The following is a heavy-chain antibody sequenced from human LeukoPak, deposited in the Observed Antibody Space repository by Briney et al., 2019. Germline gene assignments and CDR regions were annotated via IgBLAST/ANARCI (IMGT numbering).Heavy chain of an antibody. V-gene: IGHV4-59*08. J-gene: IGHJ3*02. CDR2: IYYSGST. CDR3: ARLVRSRNYHDSQYGAFDI. D-gene: IGHD3-22*01. CDR1: GVSVSSYY. Sequence: SETLSLTCTFSGVSVSSYYWSWIRQPPGKRLEWIGYIYYSGSTNYNPSLKSRVTISVDTSKNQFSLKLSSVTAADTAVYYCARLVRSRNYHDSQYGAFDIWGQGTMVTVSS.